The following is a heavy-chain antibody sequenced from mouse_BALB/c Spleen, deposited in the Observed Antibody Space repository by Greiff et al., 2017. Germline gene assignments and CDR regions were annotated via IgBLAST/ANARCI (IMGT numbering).Heavy chain of an antibody. CDR3: ARDYDGYYGDY. Sequence: DVHLVESGGGLVKPGGSLKLSCAASGFTFSSYAMSWVRQSPEKRLEWVAEISSGGSYTYYPDTVTGRFTISRDNAKNTLYLEMSSLRSEDTAMYYCARDYDGYYGDYWGQGTSVTVSS. J-gene: IGHJ4*01. CDR1: GFTFSSYA. V-gene: IGHV5-9-4*01. D-gene: IGHD2-3*01. CDR2: ISSGGSYT.